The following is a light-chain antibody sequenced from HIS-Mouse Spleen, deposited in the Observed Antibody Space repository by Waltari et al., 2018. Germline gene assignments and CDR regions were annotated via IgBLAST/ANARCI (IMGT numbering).Light chain of an antibody. CDR1: SSDGGSYNL. V-gene: IGLV2-23*01. CDR3: CSYAGRSTWV. CDR2: EGS. J-gene: IGLJ3*02. Sequence: QSALTQPASVSGSPGQPFTISCTGTSSDGGSYNLVSWYQQHQGKAPKLMIYEGSKRPTRVSNRLSVSKSGQTASLTISGLQAEDEADYDCCSYAGRSTWVFGGVTTLTVL.